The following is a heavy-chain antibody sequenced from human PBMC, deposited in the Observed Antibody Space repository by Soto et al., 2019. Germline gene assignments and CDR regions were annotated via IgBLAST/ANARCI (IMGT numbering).Heavy chain of an antibody. CDR1: GFTFSSYG. V-gene: IGHV3-30*18. J-gene: IGHJ4*02. CDR2: ISYDGSNK. CDR3: AKGRGYSGYDPNFDY. Sequence: PGGSLRLSCAASGFTFSSYGMHWVRQAPGKGLEWVAVISYDGSNKYYADSVKGRFTISRDNSKNTLYLQMNSLRAEDTAVYYCAKGRGYSGYDPNFDYWGQGTLVTVSS. D-gene: IGHD5-12*01.